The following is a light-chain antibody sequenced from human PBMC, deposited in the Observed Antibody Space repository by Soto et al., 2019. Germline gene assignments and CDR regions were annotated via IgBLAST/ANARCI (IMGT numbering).Light chain of an antibody. Sequence: QSVLTQPPSASGSPGQSVTISCTGTSSDVGGYNYVFWYQQHPGKAPKLVIFEVNKRPSGVPDRFSGSKSGNTASLTVSGLQADDEADYYCCSGAGSNNYVFGTGTKVTVL. V-gene: IGLV2-8*01. CDR1: SSDVGGYNY. CDR2: EVN. CDR3: CSGAGSNNYV. J-gene: IGLJ1*01.